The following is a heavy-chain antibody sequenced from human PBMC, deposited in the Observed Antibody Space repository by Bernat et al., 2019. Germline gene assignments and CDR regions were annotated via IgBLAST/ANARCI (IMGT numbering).Heavy chain of an antibody. V-gene: IGHV5-51*01. CDR3: ARQSSFVGPNYYMDV. CDR1: GYSFTSYW. Sequence: EVQLVQSGAEVKKPGESLEISCKGSGYSFTSYWIAWVRQMPEKGLEWMGIIYPDDSDTRYNPSFQGQVTISADRSISTAYLQWSSLKASDTAMYYCARQSSFVGPNYYMDVWGEGTTVTVSS. CDR2: IYPDDSDT. J-gene: IGHJ6*03. D-gene: IGHD1-26*01.